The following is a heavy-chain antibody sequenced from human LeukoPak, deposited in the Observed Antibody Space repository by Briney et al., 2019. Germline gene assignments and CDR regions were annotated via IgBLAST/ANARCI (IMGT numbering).Heavy chain of an antibody. D-gene: IGHD6-19*01. V-gene: IGHV3-48*04. Sequence: GGSLRLSCAASGFTFSSYGMNWVRQAPGKGLEWVSYISSSSSTIYYADSVKGRFTISRDNAKNSLYLQMNSLRAEDTAVYYCARVRGIAVAGEIDYWGQGTLVTVSS. CDR1: GFTFSSYG. J-gene: IGHJ4*02. CDR3: ARVRGIAVAGEIDY. CDR2: ISSSSSTI.